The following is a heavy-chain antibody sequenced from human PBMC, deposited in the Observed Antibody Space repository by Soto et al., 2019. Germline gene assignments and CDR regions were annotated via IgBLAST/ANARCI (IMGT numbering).Heavy chain of an antibody. CDR3: ARRGPGTYFDY. J-gene: IGHJ4*02. CDR2: ISSSSSYI. V-gene: IGHV3-21*04. CDR1: GFTFSSYS. Sequence: GGSLRLSCAASGFTFSSYSMNWVRQAPGKGLEWVSSISSSSSYIYYADSVKGRFTISRDNSNNTLYLQMNSLRAEDTAVYYCARRGPGTYFDYWGQGTLVTVSS. D-gene: IGHD6-13*01.